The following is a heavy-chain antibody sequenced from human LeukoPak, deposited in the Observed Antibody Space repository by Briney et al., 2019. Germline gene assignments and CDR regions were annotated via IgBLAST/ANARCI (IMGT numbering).Heavy chain of an antibody. CDR3: ARLGGYYDPFDY. CDR1: DGSISSYY. D-gene: IGHD3-22*01. Sequence: PSETLSLTCTVSDGSISSYYWSWVRQPPGKGLEWIGYIYTSGITNYNPSLKSRVTMSEDTSKNQFSLKLSSVTAADTAVYYCARLGGYYDPFDYWGQGTLVTVSS. J-gene: IGHJ4*02. CDR2: IYTSGIT. V-gene: IGHV4-4*09.